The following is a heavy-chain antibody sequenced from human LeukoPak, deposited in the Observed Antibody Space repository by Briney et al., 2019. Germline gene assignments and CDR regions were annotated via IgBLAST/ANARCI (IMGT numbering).Heavy chain of an antibody. CDR1: EFTFSSYE. CDR3: ARDFYDGFALDY. D-gene: IGHD2/OR15-2a*01. J-gene: IGHJ4*02. CDR2: ISSSGSTI. Sequence: GGSLRLSCAASEFTFSSYEMNWVRQAPGKGLEWVSYISSSGSTIYYADSVKGRFTISRDNARNSLYLQMDNLRAEDTGVYYCARDFYDGFALDYWGQGTLVTVSS. V-gene: IGHV3-48*03.